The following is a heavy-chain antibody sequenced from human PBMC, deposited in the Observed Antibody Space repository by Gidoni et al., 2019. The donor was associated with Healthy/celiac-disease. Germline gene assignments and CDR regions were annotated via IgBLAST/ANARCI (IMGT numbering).Heavy chain of an antibody. CDR2: INDSGST. J-gene: IGHJ3*02. CDR1: GGTFSGYY. Sequence: QLQPQPRGAGLLKPSQTLSLTRVVYGGTFSGYYWSWIRQPPGKGLEWIGEINDSGSTNYNPSLKSRVTISVCTSKNQLSLKLSSVTAAYTAVYDCARGPYCSGGSCYYGDAFDIWGQGTMVTVSS. CDR3: ARGPYCSGGSCYYGDAFDI. V-gene: IGHV4-34*01. D-gene: IGHD2-15*01.